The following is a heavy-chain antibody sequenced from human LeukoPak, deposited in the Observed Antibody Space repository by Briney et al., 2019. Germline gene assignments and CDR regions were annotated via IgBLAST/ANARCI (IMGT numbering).Heavy chain of an antibody. Sequence: GGSLRLSCAASGFTFSRYWMSWVRQAPGKGLEWVANVKQDGSEKYYVDSVKGRFTISRDNAKNSLYLQMNSLRAEDTAVYYCASPGYYYDSSGYYSLDYWGQGTLVTVSS. J-gene: IGHJ4*02. D-gene: IGHD3-22*01. CDR2: VKQDGSEK. V-gene: IGHV3-7*01. CDR3: ASPGYYYDSSGYYSLDY. CDR1: GFTFSRYW.